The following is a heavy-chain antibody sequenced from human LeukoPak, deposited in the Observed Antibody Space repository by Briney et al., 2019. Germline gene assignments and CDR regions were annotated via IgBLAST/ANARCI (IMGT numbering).Heavy chain of an antibody. D-gene: IGHD1-26*01. J-gene: IGHJ4*02. CDR1: GFTFSSYA. V-gene: IGHV3-23*01. Sequence: GGSLRLSCAASGFTFSSYAMSWVRQTPGKGLEWVSAISGSGGTTYYADSVKGRFTISRDNSKNTLYLQMNSLRAEDTAVYYCAKLSDLVGARFDYWGQGTLVTVSS. CDR2: ISGSGGTT. CDR3: AKLSDLVGARFDY.